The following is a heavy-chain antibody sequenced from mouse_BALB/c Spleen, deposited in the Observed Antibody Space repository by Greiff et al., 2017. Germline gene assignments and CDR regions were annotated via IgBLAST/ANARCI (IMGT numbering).Heavy chain of an antibody. D-gene: IGHD1-1*01. Sequence: DVMLVESGGGLVQPGGSRKLSCAASGFTFSDYGMAWVRQAPGKGPEWVAFISNLAYSIYYADTVTGRFTISRENAKNTLYLEMSSLRSEDTAMYYCARDGYGSSYGFDYWGQGTTLTVSS. V-gene: IGHV5-15*02. CDR1: GFTFSDYG. CDR2: ISNLAYSI. J-gene: IGHJ2*01. CDR3: ARDGYGSSYGFDY.